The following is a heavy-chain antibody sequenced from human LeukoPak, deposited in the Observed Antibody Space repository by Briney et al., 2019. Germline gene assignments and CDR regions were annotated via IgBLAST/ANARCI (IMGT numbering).Heavy chain of an antibody. CDR3: ARALTVTGRGPRDFDF. V-gene: IGHV1-18*01. D-gene: IGHD2-21*02. CDR2: VSAFKGHT. J-gene: IGHJ4*02. CDR1: NYTFTDYG. Sequence: ASVKVSCKASNYTFTDYGINGVRQAPGQGLEGVGWVSAFKGHTFYAQKFQGRITMTTDTSTSTDHMELRSLTSDDTAVYYCARALTVTGRGPRDFDFWGQGTLVTVSS.